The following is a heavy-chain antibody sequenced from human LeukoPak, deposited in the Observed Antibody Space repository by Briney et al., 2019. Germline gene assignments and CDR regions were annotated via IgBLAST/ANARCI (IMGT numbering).Heavy chain of an antibody. CDR2: ISTYNGNT. CDR3: AREEQQLVRGDY. Sequence: ASVKVSCKASGYTFTSYSINWVRQAPGQGLEWMGWISTYNGNTNYAQKFQGRVTITADKSTSTAYMELSSLRSEDTAVYYCAREEQQLVRGDYWGQGTLVTVSS. D-gene: IGHD6-13*01. J-gene: IGHJ4*02. V-gene: IGHV1-18*01. CDR1: GYTFTSYS.